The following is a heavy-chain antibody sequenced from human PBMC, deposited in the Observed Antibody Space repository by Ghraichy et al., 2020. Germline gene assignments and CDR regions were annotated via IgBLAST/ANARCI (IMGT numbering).Heavy chain of an antibody. CDR3: GRGSGY. CDR1: GFTFSDSW. CDR2: IKPDGSDK. V-gene: IGHV3-7*01. Sequence: GESLNISCAASGFTFSDSWMNWVRQAPGKGLEWVANIKPDGSDKYYVDSVKGRFTISRDNAKNSLSLQMNSLRTEDTAVYFCGRGSGYWGQGTLVTVSS. J-gene: IGHJ4*02.